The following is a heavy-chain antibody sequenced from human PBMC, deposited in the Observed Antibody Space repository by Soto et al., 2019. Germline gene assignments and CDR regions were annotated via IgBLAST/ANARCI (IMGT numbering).Heavy chain of an antibody. CDR1: GFTFSSYA. D-gene: IGHD1-7*01. CDR3: AKGSGITGTTSYYYYMDV. CDR2: ISGSGGST. V-gene: IGHV3-23*01. Sequence: GGSLRLSCAASGFTFSSYAMSWVRQAPGKGLEWVSAISGSGGSTYYADSVKGRFTISRDNSKNTLYLQMNSLRAEDTAVYYCAKGSGITGTTSYYYYMDVWGKGTTVTVSS. J-gene: IGHJ6*03.